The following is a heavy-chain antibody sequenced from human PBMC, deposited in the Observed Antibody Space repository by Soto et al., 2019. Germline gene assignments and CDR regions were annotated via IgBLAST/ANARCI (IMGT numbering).Heavy chain of an antibody. Sequence: SETLSLTCTVSGGSISSSDYYWGWIRQPPGKGLEWIGSIYYSGSTYYNPSLNSRVTVSVDTSKNQFSLKVTSVTAADTAVYYCAKSTGGTANGMGVWGQGTTVTVSS. V-gene: IGHV4-39*01. D-gene: IGHD2-8*02. CDR2: IYYSGST. CDR1: GGSISSSDYY. J-gene: IGHJ6*02. CDR3: AKSTGGTANGMGV.